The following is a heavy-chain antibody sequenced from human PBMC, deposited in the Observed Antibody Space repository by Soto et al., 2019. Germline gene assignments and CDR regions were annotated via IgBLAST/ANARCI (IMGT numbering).Heavy chain of an antibody. CDR2: ISWNSGSI. CDR1: GFTFDDYA. J-gene: IGHJ6*03. CDR3: AKVYRIFGVGYYMDV. V-gene: IGHV3-9*01. Sequence: GGSLRLSCAASGFTFDDYAMHWVRQAPGKGLEWVSGISWNSGSIGYADSVKGRFTISRDNAKNSLYLQMNSLRAEDTALYYCAKVYRIFGVGYYMDVWGKGTTVTVSS. D-gene: IGHD3-3*01.